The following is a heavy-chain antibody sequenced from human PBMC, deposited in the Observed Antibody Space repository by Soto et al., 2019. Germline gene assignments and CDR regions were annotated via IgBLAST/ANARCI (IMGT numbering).Heavy chain of an antibody. V-gene: IGHV1-3*01. J-gene: IGHJ5*02. D-gene: IGHD4-17*01. Sequence: ASLKVSCKTSGYTFTSYAMHCGRHTNGQRLEWMGWINAGNGNTKYSQKFQGRVTITRDTSASTAYMELSSLRSEDTAVYYCARDNMDYGDYSNWFDPWGQGTLVTV. CDR2: INAGNGNT. CDR3: ARDNMDYGDYSNWFDP. CDR1: GYTFTSYA.